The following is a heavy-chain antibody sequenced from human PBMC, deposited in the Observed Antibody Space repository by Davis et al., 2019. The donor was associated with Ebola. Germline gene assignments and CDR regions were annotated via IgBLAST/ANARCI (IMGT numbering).Heavy chain of an antibody. CDR3: ARGKGSGWSVWFGP. J-gene: IGHJ5*02. Sequence: MPSETLSLTCAVYGGSFSGYYWSWVRQHPGKGLEWIGHIFYSGTTQYNPSLKSRLTMSLDTSKNQFSLKLSSVTAADSAVYFCARGKGSGWSVWFGPWGQGTLVPVSS. CDR1: GGSFSGYY. CDR2: IFYSGTT. D-gene: IGHD6-19*01. V-gene: IGHV4-34*09.